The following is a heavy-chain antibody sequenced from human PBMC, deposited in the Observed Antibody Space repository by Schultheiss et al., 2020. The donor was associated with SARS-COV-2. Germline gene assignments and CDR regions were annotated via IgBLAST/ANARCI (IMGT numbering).Heavy chain of an antibody. D-gene: IGHD3-10*01. CDR2: ISYGGSNK. CDR1: GFTFSSYA. Sequence: GGSLRLSCAASGFTFSSYAMHWVRQAPGRGLEWVAVISYGGSNKYYADSVKGRFTVSRDNLMNTLYLEMNSLRAKDTAVYYCARERGYYGSGSYYLGDYYGMDVWGQGTTVTVSS. J-gene: IGHJ6*02. V-gene: IGHV3-30*03. CDR3: ARERGYYGSGSYYLGDYYGMDV.